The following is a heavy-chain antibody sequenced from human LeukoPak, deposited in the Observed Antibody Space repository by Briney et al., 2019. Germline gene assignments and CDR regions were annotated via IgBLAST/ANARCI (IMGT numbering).Heavy chain of an antibody. D-gene: IGHD2-2*03. CDR3: ARLPGYCSSTSCYAAFDY. V-gene: IGHV5-51*01. CDR2: LYPGDSYT. J-gene: IGHJ4*02. Sequence: GESPNISCKGSGYSFTSYWIDWVRQIPGKGLEWVGMLYPGDSYTRYSPSVKGPVNISADKSICTAYLQWSILKASDTAMYYCARLPGYCSSTSCYAAFDYWGQGTLVTVSS. CDR1: GYSFTSYW.